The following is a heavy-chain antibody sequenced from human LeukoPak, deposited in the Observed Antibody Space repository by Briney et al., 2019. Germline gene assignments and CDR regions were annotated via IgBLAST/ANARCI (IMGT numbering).Heavy chain of an antibody. J-gene: IGHJ4*02. CDR3: ARRRYSGSSQHFDY. D-gene: IGHD1-26*01. V-gene: IGHV3-53*01. Sequence: PGGSLRLSCAASGFSVRTTYMSWVRQAPGKGLEWISVLYTGGGTDHADSVKGRFTISRDNAKNSLYLQMNSLRAEDTAVYYCARRRYSGSSQHFDYWGQGTLVTVSS. CDR1: GFSVRTTY. CDR2: LYTGGGT.